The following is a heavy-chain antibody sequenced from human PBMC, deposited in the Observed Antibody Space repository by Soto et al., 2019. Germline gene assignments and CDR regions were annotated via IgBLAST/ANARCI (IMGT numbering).Heavy chain of an antibody. J-gene: IGHJ5*01. CDR2: IYFTGIT. CDR1: NGKCRDRGRC. CDR3: XRAPTYHKVNWFDF. V-gene: IGHV4-31*03. Sequence: SQPHPHRHSVSNGKCRDRGRCRNMKQQHPVKGLEWIAHIYFTGITYSTPSPNSRVTLSVDTSKSQFSLELRSVTAADTAIYYCXRAPTYHKVNWFDFLXPGVLVTVSS.